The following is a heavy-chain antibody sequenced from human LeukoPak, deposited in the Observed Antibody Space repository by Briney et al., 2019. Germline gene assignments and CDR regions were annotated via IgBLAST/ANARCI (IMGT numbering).Heavy chain of an antibody. D-gene: IGHD2-21*02. CDR3: ARDRGCGDCYPPANDAFDI. V-gene: IGHV3-66*01. CDR2: IYSGGST. J-gene: IGHJ3*02. Sequence: GGSLRLSCAASGFTVSSYYMSWVRQAPGKGLEWVSVIYSGGSTYYADSVKGRFTISRDNSKSTLYLQMNSMRAEDTAVYYCARDRGCGDCYPPANDAFDIWGQGTMVTVSS. CDR1: GFTVSSYY.